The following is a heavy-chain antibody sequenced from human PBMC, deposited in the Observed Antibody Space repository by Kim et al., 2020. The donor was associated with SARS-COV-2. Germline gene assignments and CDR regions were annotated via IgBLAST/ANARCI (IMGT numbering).Heavy chain of an antibody. V-gene: IGHV3-21*01. Sequence: GGSLRLSCAASGFTFSSSSMTWVRQAPGKGLEWVSCIRSSSNGIYYADSVKGRFTISRDNAKNSLYLHMNSLRAEDTAVYYCARDVVLRCGVDVWGQGTRVTVSS. CDR1: GFTFSSSS. CDR3: ARDVVLRCGVDV. CDR2: IRSSSNGI. J-gene: IGHJ6*02. D-gene: IGHD2-15*01.